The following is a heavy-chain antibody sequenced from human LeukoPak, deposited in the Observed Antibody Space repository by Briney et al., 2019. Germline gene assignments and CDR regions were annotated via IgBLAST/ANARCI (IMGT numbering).Heavy chain of an antibody. D-gene: IGHD3-22*01. Sequence: SETLSLTCTVSGGSISSYYWSWIRQPPGKGLEWIGYIYYSGSTNYNPSLKSRVTISVDTSKNQSSLKLSSVTAADTAVYYCARGGPDSSGYYYYGMDVWGQGTTVTVSS. J-gene: IGHJ6*02. CDR2: IYYSGST. CDR1: GGSISSYY. V-gene: IGHV4-59*08. CDR3: ARGGPDSSGYYYYGMDV.